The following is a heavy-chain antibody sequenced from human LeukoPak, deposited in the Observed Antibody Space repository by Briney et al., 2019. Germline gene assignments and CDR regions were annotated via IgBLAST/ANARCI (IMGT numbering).Heavy chain of an antibody. V-gene: IGHV4-34*01. J-gene: IGHJ6*03. CDR1: GGSFSGYY. CDR2: INHSGST. D-gene: IGHD6-13*01. Sequence: SETLSLTCAVYGGSFSGYYWSWIRQPPGKGLEWIGEINHSGSTNYNPSLKSRVTISVDTSKNQFSLKLSSVTAADTAVYYCARASLLYPILSIAAVEYYYYYMDVWGKGTTVTVSS. CDR3: ARASLLYPILSIAAVEYYYYYMDV.